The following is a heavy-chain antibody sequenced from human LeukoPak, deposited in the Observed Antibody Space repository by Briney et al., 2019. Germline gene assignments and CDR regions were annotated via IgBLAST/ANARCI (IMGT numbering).Heavy chain of an antibody. V-gene: IGHV3-30*02. Sequence: GGSLRLSCAASGLNFRNYGMHWVRQAPGKGLEWVAYTRGDGSKNWYGDSVKGRFTISRDNSKSTLYLQMNSLRGEDTAVYYCANGDCRGGRCSSGAYWGQGTLVTVSS. CDR3: ANGDCRGGRCSSGAY. CDR2: TRGDGSKN. J-gene: IGHJ4*02. CDR1: GLNFRNYG. D-gene: IGHD2-15*01.